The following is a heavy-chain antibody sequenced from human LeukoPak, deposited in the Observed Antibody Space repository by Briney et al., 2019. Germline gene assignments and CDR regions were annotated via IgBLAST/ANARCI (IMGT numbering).Heavy chain of an antibody. D-gene: IGHD3-10*01. J-gene: IGHJ6*02. CDR1: GFNFRIYA. V-gene: IGHV3-23*01. CDR2: ITSSGADT. CDR3: AKHLVRGSDYYYGLDF. Sequence: GGSLRLSCAASGFNFRIYAMSWVRQAPGKGLEWVSAITSSGADTYFADSVKGRFTISRDNSKSTLYLQMDSLRAEDTAVYYCAKHLVRGSDYYYGLDFWGQGTTVTVSS.